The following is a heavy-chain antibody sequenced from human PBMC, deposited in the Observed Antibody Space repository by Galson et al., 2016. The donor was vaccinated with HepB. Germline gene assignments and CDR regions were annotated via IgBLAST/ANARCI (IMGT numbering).Heavy chain of an antibody. Sequence: SLRLSCAASGFTFIDYAMTWVRQAPGKGLQWVSTISGSGGNTYYADSVKGRFTISRDNSKDTLYLQVDSLRAEDTAVYYCARVIRFRSDGMCYSDAFDIWGQGTMVTVSS. CDR3: ARVIRFRSDGMCYSDAFDI. CDR2: ISGSGGNT. CDR1: GFTFIDYA. J-gene: IGHJ3*02. V-gene: IGHV3-23*01. D-gene: IGHD2-15*01.